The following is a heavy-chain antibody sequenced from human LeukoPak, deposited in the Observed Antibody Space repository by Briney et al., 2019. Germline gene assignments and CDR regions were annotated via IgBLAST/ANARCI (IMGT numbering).Heavy chain of an antibody. V-gene: IGHV3-30*02. J-gene: IGHJ4*02. D-gene: IGHD3-22*01. CDR2: IKYDGSRT. Sequence: GGSLRLSCAVSGMTFERHGMHWVRQPPGKGLEWLAFIKYDGSRTDYEDSVKGRFTVSRDNAKNSLYLQMNSLRAEDTAVYYCARIWDTNYYDSSGYFDYWGQGTLVTVSS. CDR1: GMTFERHG. CDR3: ARIWDTNYYDSSGYFDY.